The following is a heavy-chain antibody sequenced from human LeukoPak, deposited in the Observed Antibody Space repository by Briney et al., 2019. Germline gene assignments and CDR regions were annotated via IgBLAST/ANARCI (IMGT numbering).Heavy chain of an antibody. V-gene: IGHV3-23*01. Sequence: PGGSLRLSCAGSGFTFSSYAMTWVRQAPGKGLKWVSGISASNGNTHHADSVKGRFTISRDNSKGTLYLQMNSLRVEDTAVYYCAKGSSDSWYSALEYWGQGTLVTVSS. CDR1: GFTFSSYA. CDR3: AKGSSDSWYSALEY. J-gene: IGHJ4*02. CDR2: ISASNGNT. D-gene: IGHD3-22*01.